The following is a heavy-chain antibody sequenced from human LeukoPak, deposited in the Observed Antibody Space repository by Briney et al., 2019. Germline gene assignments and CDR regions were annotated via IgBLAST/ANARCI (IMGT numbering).Heavy chain of an antibody. CDR2: SLYSGST. Sequence: SETLSLPCTVSGGSISGYYWSWIRQPPGKGLEWIGYSLYSGSTDYNPSLKSRVTISVDTSKNQFSLNLSTVTAEDTAVYYCAREWWYSSSRHDAFDIWGQGTMVTVSS. D-gene: IGHD6-13*01. V-gene: IGHV4-59*01. CDR1: GGSISGYY. J-gene: IGHJ3*02. CDR3: AREWWYSSSRHDAFDI.